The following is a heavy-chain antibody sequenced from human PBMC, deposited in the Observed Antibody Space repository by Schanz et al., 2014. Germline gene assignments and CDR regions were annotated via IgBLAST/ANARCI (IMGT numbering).Heavy chain of an antibody. Sequence: QVQLQVSGPGLVKPSGTLSLTCAVSGGSISSSNWWSWVRQPPGKGLEWIGEIYHSGSTNYKPSLKSRVTISADKSKNQFSLKLRSVTAADTAVYYCARRSVSPSGNSYGYVVAWFDPWGQGTLVTVSS. CDR1: GGSISSSNW. CDR3: ARRSVSPSGNSYGYVVAWFDP. V-gene: IGHV4-4*02. CDR2: IYHSGST. J-gene: IGHJ5*02. D-gene: IGHD5-18*01.